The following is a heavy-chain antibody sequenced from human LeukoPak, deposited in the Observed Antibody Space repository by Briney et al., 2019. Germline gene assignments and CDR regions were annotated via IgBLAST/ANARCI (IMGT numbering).Heavy chain of an antibody. CDR2: IKQDGSEK. CDR3: ASHSYGYNH. CDR1: GFTFSSYA. V-gene: IGHV3-7*01. D-gene: IGHD3-16*01. Sequence: GGSLRLSCAASGFTFSSYAMHWVRQAPGKGLEWVANIKQDGSEKNYVDSVKGRFTIFRDNARNSLYLQMNSLRAEDTAVYYCASHSYGYNHWGQGTLVIVSS. J-gene: IGHJ5*02.